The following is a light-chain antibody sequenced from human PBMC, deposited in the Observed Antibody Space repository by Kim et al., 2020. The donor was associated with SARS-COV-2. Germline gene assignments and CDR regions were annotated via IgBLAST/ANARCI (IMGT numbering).Light chain of an antibody. CDR3: QAWDRSTVV. V-gene: IGLV3-1*01. CDR1: KLGDKY. CDR2: QDT. J-gene: IGLJ2*01. Sequence: SYELTQPPSMSVSPEQTASITCSGNKLGDKYASWYQQRPGQSPVVVIYQDTKRPSGIPERFSGSNSGNTATLTISGTQTMDEADYYCQAWDRSTVVFGGGTQLTVL.